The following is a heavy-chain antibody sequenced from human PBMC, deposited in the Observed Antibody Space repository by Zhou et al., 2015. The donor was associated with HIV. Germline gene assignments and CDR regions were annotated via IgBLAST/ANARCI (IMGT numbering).Heavy chain of an antibody. CDR1: GVTFTNYA. Sequence: LVQSGAEVKRPGSSVKVSCQASGVTFTNYAISWVRQAPGQGLEWMGGITPTFGGADYAQKLHGRVTITADESTRTAYMELSSLRSDDTAVYYCARGKLLWFGGSGHYVMDVWGQGTTVTVSS. CDR2: ITPTFGGA. D-gene: IGHD3-10*01. J-gene: IGHJ6*01. CDR3: ARGKLLWFGGSGHYVMDV. V-gene: IGHV1-69*01.